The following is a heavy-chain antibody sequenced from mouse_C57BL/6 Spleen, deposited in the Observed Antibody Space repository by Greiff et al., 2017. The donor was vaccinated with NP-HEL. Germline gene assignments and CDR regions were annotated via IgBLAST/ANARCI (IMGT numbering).Heavy chain of an antibody. Sequence: VQLQQSGAELVRPGASVKLSCKASGYTFTDYYINWVKQRPGQGLEWIARIYPGSGNTYYNEKFKGKATLTAEKSSSTAYMQLSSLTSEDSAVYFCARRVTRYCYAMDYWGQGTSVTVSS. CDR2: IYPGSGNT. J-gene: IGHJ4*01. CDR3: ARRVTRYCYAMDY. V-gene: IGHV1-76*01. CDR1: GYTFTDYY. D-gene: IGHD2-5*01.